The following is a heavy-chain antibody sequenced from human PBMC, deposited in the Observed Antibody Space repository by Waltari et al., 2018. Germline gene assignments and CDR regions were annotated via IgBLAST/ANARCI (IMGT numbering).Heavy chain of an antibody. V-gene: IGHV3-23*01. CDR3: AKSRRETGAYDAFDI. CDR2: ISGSGGST. J-gene: IGHJ3*02. D-gene: IGHD7-27*01. CDR1: GFTFSSYV. Sequence: EVQLLESGGGLVQPGGSLRLSCAASGFTFSSYVMSWVRQAPGTGLEWVSAISGSGGSTYYADSVKGRFTISRDNSKNTLYLQMNSLRAEDTAVYYCAKSRRETGAYDAFDIWGQGTMVTVSS.